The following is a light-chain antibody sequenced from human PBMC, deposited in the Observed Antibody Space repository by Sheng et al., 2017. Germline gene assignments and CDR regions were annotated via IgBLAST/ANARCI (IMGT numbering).Light chain of an antibody. CDR3: QQRSNSFT. J-gene: IGKJ3*01. CDR1: QSVSSY. CDR2: DAS. Sequence: EIVLTQSPATLSLSPGERATLSCRASQSVSSYLAWYQQKPGQAPRLLIYDASNRATGIPARFSGSGSGDRTSTLTISSLEPEDFAVYYCQQRSNSFTFGPGTKWISN. V-gene: IGKV3-11*01.